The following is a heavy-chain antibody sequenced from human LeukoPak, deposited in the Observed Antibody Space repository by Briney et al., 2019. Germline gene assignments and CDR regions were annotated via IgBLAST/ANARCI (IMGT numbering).Heavy chain of an antibody. V-gene: IGHV4-59*08. Sequence: PSETLSLTCTVSGGSISSYYWSWIRQPPGKGLEWIGYMFYSGNTNYNSSLKSRVTISLDTSINQFSLKLSSVTAADTAVYYCARVHSGSYYQYDYWGQGTLVTVSS. CDR2: MFYSGNT. J-gene: IGHJ4*02. D-gene: IGHD1-26*01. CDR3: ARVHSGSYYQYDY. CDR1: GGSISSYY.